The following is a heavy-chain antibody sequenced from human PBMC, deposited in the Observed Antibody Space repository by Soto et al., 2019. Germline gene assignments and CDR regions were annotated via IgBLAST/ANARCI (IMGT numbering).Heavy chain of an antibody. J-gene: IGHJ3*01. CDR3: VCDRLLFNYFCGRSVNGFDV. V-gene: IGHV3-21*05. Sequence: GGSLRLSCAASGFTFRNYNMNWVRQVPGKGLEWVAHISIGGRSINYADSVKGRFTISRDDAENSLNLHMNSLGAEDTAHYYCVCDRLLFNYFCGRSVNGFDVWGRGTRVTVSS. CDR2: ISIGGRSI. D-gene: IGHD3-10*01. CDR1: GFTFRNYN.